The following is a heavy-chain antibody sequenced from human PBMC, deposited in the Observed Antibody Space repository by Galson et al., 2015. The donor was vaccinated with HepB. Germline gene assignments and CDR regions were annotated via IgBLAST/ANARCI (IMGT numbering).Heavy chain of an antibody. V-gene: IGHV1-18*01. CDR2: ISAYNGNT. J-gene: IGHJ4*02. CDR3: ARDPRLGRSGRYSPAGSFDY. D-gene: IGHD6-19*01. CDR1: GYTFTTYG. Sequence: SVKVSCKASGYTFTTYGISWVRQAPGQGLEWMGWISAYNGNTNYAQNLQGRVTMTTDTSTSTAYMELRSLGSDDTAVYYCARDPRLGRSGRYSPAGSFDYWGQGSLVTVSS.